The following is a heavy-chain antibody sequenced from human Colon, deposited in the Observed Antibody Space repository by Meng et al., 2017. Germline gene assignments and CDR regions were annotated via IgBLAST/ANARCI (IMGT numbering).Heavy chain of an antibody. D-gene: IGHD2-21*02. J-gene: IGHJ6*02. Sequence: GESLKISCKGSGYSFSSYWIVWVRQMPGKGLEWMGIIYPGGSDIKYSPSFQGQVTISADKSISTAYLQWSSLKASDTAMYYCARRSYCDGDCTVYPHYYYGMDVWGQGTTVTVSS. CDR2: IYPGGSDI. V-gene: IGHV5-51*01. CDR1: GYSFSSYW. CDR3: ARRSYCDGDCTVYPHYYYGMDV.